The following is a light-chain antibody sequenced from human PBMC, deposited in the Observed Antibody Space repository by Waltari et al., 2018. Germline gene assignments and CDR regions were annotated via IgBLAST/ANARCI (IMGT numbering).Light chain of an antibody. V-gene: IGLV6-57*04. CDR3: QSYDNSLTV. CDR2: EDK. J-gene: IGLJ3*02. CDR1: SGSIATNY. Sequence: NFMLTQPHSVSESPGKTVTLSCTRSSGSIATNYVQWYQQRPGSAPTTIIYEDKQRPSGVPDRFSGSIDSSSNSASLTISGLKTEDEADYYCQSYDNSLTVFGGGTRLTVL.